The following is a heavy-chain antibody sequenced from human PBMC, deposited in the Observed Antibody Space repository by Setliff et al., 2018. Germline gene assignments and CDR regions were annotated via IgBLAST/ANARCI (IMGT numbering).Heavy chain of an antibody. V-gene: IGHV3-23*01. CDR3: AKAGGSGFGMDYLDS. CDR1: GFTFNHFA. Sequence: GESLTISCATSGFTFNHFAMAWVRQAPGKGLEWVSIISGDSSFTNYADSVRGRATIFRVSSGNNVYLHMNSLTAADSAMYYCAKAGGSGFGMDYLDSWGQGTLVTVSS. J-gene: IGHJ4*02. CDR2: ISGDSSFT. D-gene: IGHD3-3*01.